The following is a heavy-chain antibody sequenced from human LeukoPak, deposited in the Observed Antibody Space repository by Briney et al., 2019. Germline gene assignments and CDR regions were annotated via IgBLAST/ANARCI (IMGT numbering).Heavy chain of an antibody. Sequence: GGSLRLSCAASGFTFNTYAMNWVRQAPGKGLEWVSVISVSGYSTYYADSVKGRFTISRDNSKNTLYLQMNSLRAEDTAVYYCARGGYSYGYRYYYYYMDVWGKGTTVTVSS. J-gene: IGHJ6*03. CDR2: ISVSGYST. CDR1: GFTFNTYA. CDR3: ARGGYSYGYRYYYYYMDV. V-gene: IGHV3-23*01. D-gene: IGHD5-18*01.